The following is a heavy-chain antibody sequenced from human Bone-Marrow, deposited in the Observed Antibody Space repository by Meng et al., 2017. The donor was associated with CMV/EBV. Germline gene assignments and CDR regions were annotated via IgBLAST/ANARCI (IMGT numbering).Heavy chain of an antibody. CDR3: ARGTSYSSSLEYFQH. CDR2: INWNSGST. J-gene: IGHJ1*01. D-gene: IGHD6-6*01. CDR1: GFTFDDYG. Sequence: GESLKISCAASGFTFDDYGMSWVRQAPGKGLEWVSGINWNSGSTGYADSVKGRFTISRDNAKHSLYLQMNSLRAEDTALYYCARGTSYSSSLEYFQHWGQGTLVTVSS. V-gene: IGHV3-20*04.